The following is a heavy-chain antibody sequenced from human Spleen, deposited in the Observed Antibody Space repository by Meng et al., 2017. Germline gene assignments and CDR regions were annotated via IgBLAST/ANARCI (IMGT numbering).Heavy chain of an antibody. D-gene: IGHD6-13*01. CDR2: INPSGGST. J-gene: IGHJ4*02. Sequence: ASVKVSCKASGYTFSNYYMHWVRQAPGQGLEWMGTINPSGGSTSYAQKLQGRVTMTRDTSTNTVYMELSSLRSEDTAVYYCARDEDISAAGKLFGDYWGQGTLVTVSS. CDR1: GYTFSNYY. CDR3: ARDEDISAAGKLFGDY. V-gene: IGHV1-46*04.